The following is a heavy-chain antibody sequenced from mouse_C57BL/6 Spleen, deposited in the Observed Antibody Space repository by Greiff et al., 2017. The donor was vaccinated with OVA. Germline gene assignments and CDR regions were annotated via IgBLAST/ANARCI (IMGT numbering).Heavy chain of an antibody. CDR3: ARSPNYYAMDY. V-gene: IGHV3-6*01. CDR1: GYSITSGYY. Sequence: EVKLMESGPGLVKPSQSLSLTCSVTGYSITSGYYWNWIRQFPGNKLEWMGYISYDGSNNSNPSLKNRISITRDTSKNQFFLKLNSVTTEDTATYYCARSPNYYAMDYWGQGTSVTVSS. J-gene: IGHJ4*01. CDR2: ISYDGSN.